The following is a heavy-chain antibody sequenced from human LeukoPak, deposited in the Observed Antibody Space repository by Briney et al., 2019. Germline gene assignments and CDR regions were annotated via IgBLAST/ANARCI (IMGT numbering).Heavy chain of an antibody. CDR3: ASEPHSYTNDVFYYYYYMDV. CDR1: GYTFTGYY. CDR2: INPNSGGT. V-gene: IGHV1-2*02. D-gene: IGHD4-11*01. Sequence: ASVKVSCKASGYTFTGYYMHWVRQAPGQGLEWMGWINPNSGGTNYAQKFQGRVTMTRDTSINTAYMELSRLRSDDTAVYYCASEPHSYTNDVFYYYYYMDVWDKGTTVTVSS. J-gene: IGHJ6*03.